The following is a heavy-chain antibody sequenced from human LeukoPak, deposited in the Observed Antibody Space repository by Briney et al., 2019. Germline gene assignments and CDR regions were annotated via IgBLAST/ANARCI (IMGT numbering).Heavy chain of an antibody. CDR1: GGTFSSYA. CDR2: IIPIFGKT. D-gene: IGHD3-22*01. CDR3: ARGRRLYYFDY. Sequence: SVKVSCKASGGTFSSYAISWVRQAPGQGLEWMGWIIPIFGKTNYAQKFQGRVTITADESTSTAYMELSSLRSEDTAVYYCARGRRLYYFDYWGQGTLVTVSS. V-gene: IGHV1-69*13. J-gene: IGHJ4*02.